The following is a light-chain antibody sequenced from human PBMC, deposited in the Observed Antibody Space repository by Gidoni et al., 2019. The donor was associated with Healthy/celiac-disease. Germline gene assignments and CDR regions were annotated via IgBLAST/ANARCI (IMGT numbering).Light chain of an antibody. CDR2: AAS. CDR1: QGISNY. Sequence: DIQMTQSPSSLSASVGDRVTITCRASQGISNYLAWYQQKPGKVPKLLIYAASTLQSGVPSRFSGSGSGTDFTLTISSLQPEDVATYYCQKYNSALWTFGQXSKVEIK. J-gene: IGKJ1*01. V-gene: IGKV1-27*01. CDR3: QKYNSALWT.